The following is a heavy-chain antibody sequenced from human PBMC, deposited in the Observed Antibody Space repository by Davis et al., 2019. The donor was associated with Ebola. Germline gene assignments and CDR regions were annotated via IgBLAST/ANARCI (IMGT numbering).Heavy chain of an antibody. J-gene: IGHJ6*02. Sequence: GESLKISCATSGLTFSNFGMSWVRQAPGKGLEWVANIKQDGSEKYYVDSVKGRFTISRDNAKNSLYLQMNSLRAEDTAVYYCATRQTPVIRLYGIDVWGQGTTVVVSS. V-gene: IGHV3-7*01. CDR3: ATRQTPVIRLYGIDV. CDR2: IKQDGSEK. CDR1: GLTFSNFG. D-gene: IGHD2-2*02.